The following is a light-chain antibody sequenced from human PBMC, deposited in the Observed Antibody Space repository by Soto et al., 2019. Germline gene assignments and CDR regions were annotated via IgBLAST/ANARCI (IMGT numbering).Light chain of an antibody. V-gene: IGKV3-15*01. Sequence: DIVMTQSPATLSVAPGERVTFSCRASQGVSRKLAWYQHKPGQAPRLLISGASTGATGIPARFSGSGSGTEFTLTISSLQSEDCAVYYCQQYGSSGTFGQGTKGDIK. CDR2: GAS. J-gene: IGKJ1*01. CDR3: QQYGSSGT. CDR1: QGVSRK.